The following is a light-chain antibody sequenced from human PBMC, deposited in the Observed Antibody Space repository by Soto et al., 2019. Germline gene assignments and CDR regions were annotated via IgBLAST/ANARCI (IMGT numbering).Light chain of an antibody. Sequence: DIQMTQSPSTLSGSVGDRVTITCRASQTISSWLAWYQQEPGKAPKLLIYAASSLQSGVPSRFRGSGSGTDFTLTISSLQPEDFEIYYCQQANSFPLTLGGGTKVDIK. CDR2: AAS. CDR1: QTISSW. CDR3: QQANSFPLT. V-gene: IGKV1-12*01. J-gene: IGKJ4*01.